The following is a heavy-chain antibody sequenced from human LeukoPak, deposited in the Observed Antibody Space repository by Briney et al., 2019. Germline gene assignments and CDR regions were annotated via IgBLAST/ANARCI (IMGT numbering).Heavy chain of an antibody. J-gene: IGHJ6*02. CDR3: ARGIYGSGTHYTYYYYAMDV. CDR2: IKQDGGAK. CDR1: GFTFSAYW. Sequence: PGGSLRLSCAASGFTFSAYWMSWVRQTPGKGLEWVANIKQDGGAKFYVDSVKGRFTISRDNARNSLYLQMSSLRAEDMAVYYCARGIYGSGTHYTYYYYAMDVWGQGTTVTVSS. V-gene: IGHV3-7*03. D-gene: IGHD3-10*01.